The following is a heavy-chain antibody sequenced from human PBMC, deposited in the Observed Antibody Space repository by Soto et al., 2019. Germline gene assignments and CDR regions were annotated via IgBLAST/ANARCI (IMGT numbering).Heavy chain of an antibody. Sequence: QVPLVQSGAEVRRPGSSVKLSCKASGGTVSVDSITWLRQAPGHTLEWIGGIIPLFGAGNVADRVKARLTLSADESTSTAYMELRSLTSEDTAKYYCARTIRGEAAANPRPYDVWGQGTVVIVSP. V-gene: IGHV1-69*01. D-gene: IGHD2-2*01. CDR3: ARTIRGEAAANPRPYDV. CDR2: IIPLFGAG. CDR1: GGTVSVDS. J-gene: IGHJ3*01.